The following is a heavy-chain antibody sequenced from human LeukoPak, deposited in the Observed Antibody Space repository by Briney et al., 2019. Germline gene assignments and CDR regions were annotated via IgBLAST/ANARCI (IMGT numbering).Heavy chain of an antibody. J-gene: IGHJ6*02. V-gene: IGHV3-49*04. Sequence: GGSLRLSCTASGFTFGDYSMSWVRQAPGKGLEWVGFIRSKAYGGTPEYAASVKGRFTISRDDSNTIAYLQMNSLKTDDTAVYYCTRDIERYYDILTGRMDVWGQGTTVTVSS. CDR3: TRDIERYYDILTGRMDV. CDR2: IRSKAYGGTP. CDR1: GFTFGDYS. D-gene: IGHD3-9*01.